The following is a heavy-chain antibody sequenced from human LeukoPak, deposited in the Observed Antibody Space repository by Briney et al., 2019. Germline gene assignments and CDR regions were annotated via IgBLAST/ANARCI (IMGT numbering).Heavy chain of an antibody. CDR2: ISAYNGNT. V-gene: IGHV1-18*01. Sequence: GASVKVSCKASGCTCTSYGISWVRQAPGQGLEWMGWISAYNGNTNYAQKLQGRVTMTTDTSTSTAYMELRSLRSDDTAVYYCARGVYSSGLYYFDYWGQGTLVTVSS. CDR1: GCTCTSYG. J-gene: IGHJ4*02. CDR3: ARGVYSSGLYYFDY. D-gene: IGHD6-19*01.